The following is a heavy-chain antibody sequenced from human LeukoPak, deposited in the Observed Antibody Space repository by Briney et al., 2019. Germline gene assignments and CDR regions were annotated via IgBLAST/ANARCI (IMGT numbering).Heavy chain of an antibody. CDR1: GFTFSSYS. J-gene: IGHJ4*02. D-gene: IGHD3-10*01. CDR3: AKLSLSGRSQSADY. CDR2: VSTNGDVT. Sequence: GGSLRLSCAASGFTFSSYSMNWVRQAPGMGLEWVSVVSTNGDVTFYADSVKGRFTISRDNSKNTLFLQMNSLRAEDTAVYYCAKLSLSGRSQSADYWGQGTLVTVSS. V-gene: IGHV3-23*01.